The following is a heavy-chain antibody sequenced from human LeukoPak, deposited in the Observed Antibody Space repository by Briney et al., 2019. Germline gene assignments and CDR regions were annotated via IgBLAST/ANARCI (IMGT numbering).Heavy chain of an antibody. D-gene: IGHD2-15*01. CDR3: ATIEGYCSGGSCYHFDY. Sequence: ASVTVSCKASGYTFTSYGISWVRQAPGKGLEWMGGFDPEDGETIYAQKFQGRVTMTEDTSTDTAYMELSSLRSEDTAVYYCATIEGYCSGGSCYHFDYWGQGTLVTVSS. CDR2: FDPEDGET. J-gene: IGHJ4*02. V-gene: IGHV1-24*01. CDR1: GYTFTSYG.